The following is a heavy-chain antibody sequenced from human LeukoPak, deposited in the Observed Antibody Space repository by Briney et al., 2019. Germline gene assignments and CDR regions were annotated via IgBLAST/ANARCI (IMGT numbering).Heavy chain of an antibody. J-gene: IGHJ6*02. CDR3: AKGMEWVVVPAALDV. CDR1: GFTFSSYA. V-gene: IGHV3-23*01. Sequence: GGSLRLSCAASGFTFSSYAMSWVCQAPGKGLEWVSAISGSSSTTFYADSVKGRFTISRDNSMDTLFLQMNSLRAEDTAVYYCAKGMEWVVVPAALDVWGQGTTVTVSS. D-gene: IGHD2-2*01. CDR2: ISGSSSTT.